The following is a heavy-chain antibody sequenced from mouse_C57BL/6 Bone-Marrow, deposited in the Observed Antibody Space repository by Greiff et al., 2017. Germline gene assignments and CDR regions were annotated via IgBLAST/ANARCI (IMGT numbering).Heavy chain of an antibody. J-gene: IGHJ2*01. Sequence: QVQLQQPGAELVKPGASVKLSCKASGYTFTSYWMHWVKQRPGQGLEWIGMIHPNSGSTNYNEKFKSKATLTVDKSSSTAYMQLSSLTSEDSAVYYCTLITSVGIDYWGQGTTLTVSS. CDR3: TLITSVGIDY. CDR2: IHPNSGST. D-gene: IGHD1-1*01. CDR1: GYTFTSYW. V-gene: IGHV1-64*01.